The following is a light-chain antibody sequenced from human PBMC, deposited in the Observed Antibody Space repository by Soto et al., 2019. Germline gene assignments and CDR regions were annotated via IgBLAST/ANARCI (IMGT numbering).Light chain of an antibody. CDR2: AAS. J-gene: IGKJ5*01. Sequence: DIVMTQSPDILSVSPGERATISCRAGQSVSSNLAWYQQKPGQAPRLLIFAASTRATGVPARFSASGSGTEFTLTISSLQSEDLAVYYCQQYNNWPRGTFGQGTRVEIK. CDR1: QSVSSN. V-gene: IGKV3-15*01. CDR3: QQYNNWPRGT.